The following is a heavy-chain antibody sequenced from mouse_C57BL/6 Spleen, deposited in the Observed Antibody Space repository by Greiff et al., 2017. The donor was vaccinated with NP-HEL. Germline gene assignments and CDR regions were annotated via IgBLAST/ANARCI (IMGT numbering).Heavy chain of an antibody. CDR2: IYPSDSET. CDR3: ARGYDGYYSAWFAY. J-gene: IGHJ3*01. CDR1: GYTFTSYW. V-gene: IGHV1-61*01. D-gene: IGHD2-3*01. Sequence: QVQLQQPGAELVRPGSSVKLSCKASGYTFTSYWMDWVKQRPGQGLEWIGNIYPSDSETHYNQKFKDKATLTVDKSSSTAYMQLSSLTSEDSAVYYCARGYDGYYSAWFAYWGQGTLVTVSA.